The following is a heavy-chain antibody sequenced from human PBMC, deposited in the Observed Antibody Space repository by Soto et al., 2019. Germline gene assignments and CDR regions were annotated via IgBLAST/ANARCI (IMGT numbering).Heavy chain of an antibody. V-gene: IGHV1-69*13. J-gene: IGHJ4*02. CDR1: GGTFSSYA. CDR2: IIPIFGTA. CDR3: ARGGGTYYYFDY. Sequence: SVKVSCKASGGTFSSYAISWVRQAPGQGLEWMGGIIPIFGTANYAQKFQGRVTITADESTSTVYMELRSLRSDDMAVYYCARGGGTYYYFDYWGQGTLVTVSS. D-gene: IGHD2-15*01.